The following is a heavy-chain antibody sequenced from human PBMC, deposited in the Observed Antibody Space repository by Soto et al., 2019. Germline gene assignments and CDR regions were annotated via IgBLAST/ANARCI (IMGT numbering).Heavy chain of an antibody. Sequence: SETLSLTCAVYGGSFSGYYWSWIRQPPGKGLEWIGEINHSGSTNYNPSLKSRVTISVDTSKNQFSLKLSSVTAADTAVYYCARIVVVPAAMNGKNYYYYYYMDVWGKGTTVTVSS. CDR2: INHSGST. CDR1: GGSFSGYY. D-gene: IGHD2-2*01. V-gene: IGHV4-34*01. J-gene: IGHJ6*03. CDR3: ARIVVVPAAMNGKNYYYYYYMDV.